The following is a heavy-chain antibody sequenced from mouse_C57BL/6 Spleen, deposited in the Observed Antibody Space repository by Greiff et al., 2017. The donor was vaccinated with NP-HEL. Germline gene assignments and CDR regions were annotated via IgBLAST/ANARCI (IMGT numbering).Heavy chain of an antibody. D-gene: IGHD2-2*01. V-gene: IGHV7-3*01. CDR3: ARYGGYHYAMDY. CDR2: IRNKANGYTT. CDR1: GFTFTDYY. Sequence: EVQLVESGGGLVQPGGSLSLSCAASGFTFTDYYMSWVRQPPGKALEWLGFIRNKANGYTTEYSASVKGRFTISRDNSQSILYLQMNALRAEDSATYYCARYGGYHYAMDYWGQGTSVTVSS. J-gene: IGHJ4*01.